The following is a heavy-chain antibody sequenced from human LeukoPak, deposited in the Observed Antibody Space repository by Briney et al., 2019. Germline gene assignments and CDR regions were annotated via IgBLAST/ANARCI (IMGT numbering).Heavy chain of an antibody. D-gene: IGHD3-22*01. J-gene: IGHJ3*02. CDR2: ISAYNGNT. CDR3: TRMGIMVINTDHVFDI. Sequence: ASLKVSCKASGYTFTNYNINWVRQAPGQGLEWMGWISAYNGNTDYAQNFQGRLTMTTDTSTGTAYMELRSLKSDDTAVYYCTRMGIMVINTDHVFDIWGQGTMVTVSS. V-gene: IGHV1-18*01. CDR1: GYTFTNYN.